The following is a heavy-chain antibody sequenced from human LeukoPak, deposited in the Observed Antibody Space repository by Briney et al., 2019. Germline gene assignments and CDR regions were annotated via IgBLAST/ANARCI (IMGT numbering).Heavy chain of an antibody. CDR2: IYYSGSP. J-gene: IGHJ4*02. Sequence: SETLSLTCTVSGGSISSYYWSWIRQPPGKGLEWIGYIYYSGSPNYNPSLKSRVTISVDTSKNQFSLKLSSVTAADTAVYYCARDLYRRSHFDFWGQGTLVTVSS. CDR3: ARDLYRRSHFDF. CDR1: GGSISSYY. V-gene: IGHV4-59*01. D-gene: IGHD6-19*01.